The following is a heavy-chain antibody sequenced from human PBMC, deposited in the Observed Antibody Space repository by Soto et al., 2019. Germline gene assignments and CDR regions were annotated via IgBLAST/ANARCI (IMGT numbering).Heavy chain of an antibody. D-gene: IGHD4-4*01. Sequence: QVQLVESGGGVVQPGRSLRLSCETSGFTFSHYGMHWVRQAPGKGLGWVALIAYDGSNNYFADSVKGRFAISRDKSKTALYLQMNRLRAEDTAAYYWAKDLATVSTDYYYYDMDVWGLGTTVTVSS. CDR1: GFTFSHYG. J-gene: IGHJ6*02. CDR2: IAYDGSNN. CDR3: AKDLATVSTDYYYYDMDV. V-gene: IGHV3-30*18.